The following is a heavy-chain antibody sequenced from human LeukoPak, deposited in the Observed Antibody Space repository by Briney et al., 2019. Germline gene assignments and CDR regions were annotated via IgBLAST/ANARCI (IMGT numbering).Heavy chain of an antibody. CDR2: IYSGGNT. D-gene: IGHD5-12*01. CDR3: AREDSGYGLHLDY. CDR1: GFADIDNY. J-gene: IGHJ4*02. V-gene: IGHV3-66*01. Sequence: TGGSLRLSCAASGFADIDNYMNWVRQAPGKGLEWVAVIYSGGNTYYADSVAGRFTISGDTATNTVYLQMNSLRADDTAVYYCAREDSGYGLHLDYWGQGTLVTVSS.